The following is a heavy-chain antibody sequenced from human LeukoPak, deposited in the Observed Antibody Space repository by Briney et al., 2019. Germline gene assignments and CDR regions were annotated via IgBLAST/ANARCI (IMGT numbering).Heavy chain of an antibody. CDR2: IIPILGIA. Sequence: SVKVSCKASGGTFSSYAISWVRQAPGQGLEWMGRIIPILGIANYAQKFQGRVTITADKSTSTAYMELSSLRSGDTAVYYCARGADSSGYYYEYAFDIWGQGTMVTVSS. J-gene: IGHJ3*02. CDR1: GGTFSSYA. V-gene: IGHV1-69*04. CDR3: ARGADSSGYYYEYAFDI. D-gene: IGHD3-22*01.